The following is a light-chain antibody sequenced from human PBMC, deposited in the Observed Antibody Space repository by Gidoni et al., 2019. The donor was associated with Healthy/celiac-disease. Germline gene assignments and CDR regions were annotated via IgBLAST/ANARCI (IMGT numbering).Light chain of an antibody. V-gene: IGKV1-39*01. J-gene: IGKJ3*01. CDR3: QQSYSTPLFT. CDR1: QSISSY. CDR2: AAS. Sequence: DIHMAQSPSSLSASVGDRVTITCRASQSISSYLNWYQQKTGKSPKLLIYAASSLQSGVLSRFSGSGSGTDFTLTISSLQPEDFATYYCQQSYSTPLFTFXXXTKVDIK.